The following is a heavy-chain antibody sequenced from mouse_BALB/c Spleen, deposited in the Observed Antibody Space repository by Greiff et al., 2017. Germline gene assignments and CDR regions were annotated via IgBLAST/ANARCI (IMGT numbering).Heavy chain of an antibody. V-gene: IGHV5-17*02. CDR2: ISSGSSTI. CDR3: ARNYRYGYAMDY. CDR1: GFTFSSFG. J-gene: IGHJ4*01. D-gene: IGHD2-14*01. Sequence: EVQRVESGGGLVQPGGSRKLSCAASGFTFSSFGMHWVRQAPEKGLEWVAYISSGSSTIYYADTVKGRFTISRDNPKNTLFLQMTSLRSEDTAMYYCARNYRYGYAMDYWGQGTSVTVSS.